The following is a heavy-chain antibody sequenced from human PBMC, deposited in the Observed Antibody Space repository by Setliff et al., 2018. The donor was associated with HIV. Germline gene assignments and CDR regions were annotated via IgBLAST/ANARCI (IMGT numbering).Heavy chain of an antibody. J-gene: IGHJ4*02. D-gene: IGHD3-10*01. CDR1: GYTFTNYD. Sequence: ASVKVSCKASGYTFTNYDINWVRQAPGQRLEWMGWINTDNGYTKYSQKFQGRVTITGDTSASTAYMELSSLRSEDTAVYYCSVGAGGGGYWGQGTLVTVSS. V-gene: IGHV1-3*04. CDR3: SVGAGGGGY. CDR2: INTDNGYT.